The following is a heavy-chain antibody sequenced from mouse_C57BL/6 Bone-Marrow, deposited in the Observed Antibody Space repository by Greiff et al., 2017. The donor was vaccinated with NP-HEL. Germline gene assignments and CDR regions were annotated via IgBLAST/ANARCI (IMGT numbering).Heavy chain of an antibody. J-gene: IGHJ1*03. CDR1: GFTFSDAW. CDR2: IRNKANNHAT. CDR3: TRGPITTVVAHWYFGV. Sequence: DVKLQESGGGLVQPGGSMKLSCAASGFTFSDAWMDWVRQSPEKGLEWVAEIRNKANNHATYYAESVKGRFTISRDDSKSSVYLQMNSLRAEDTGIYYCTRGPITTVVAHWYFGVWGTGTTVTVSS. V-gene: IGHV6-6*01. D-gene: IGHD1-1*01.